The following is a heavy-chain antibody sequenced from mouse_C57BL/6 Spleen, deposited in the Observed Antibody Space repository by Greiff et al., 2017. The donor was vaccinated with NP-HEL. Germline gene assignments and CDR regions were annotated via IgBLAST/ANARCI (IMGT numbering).Heavy chain of an antibody. J-gene: IGHJ2*01. CDR2: IYPSDSET. Sequence: QVQLQQSGAELVRPGSSVKLSCKASGYTFTSYWMDWVKQRPGQGLEWIGNIYPSDSETHYNQKFKDKATLTVDKSSSTAYMQLSSLTSEDSAVYYCARGGYYGTPDYWGQGTTLTVSS. V-gene: IGHV1-61*01. CDR1: GYTFTSYW. CDR3: ARGGYYGTPDY. D-gene: IGHD1-1*01.